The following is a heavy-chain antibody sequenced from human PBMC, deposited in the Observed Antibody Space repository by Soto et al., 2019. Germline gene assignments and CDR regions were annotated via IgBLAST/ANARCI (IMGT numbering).Heavy chain of an antibody. V-gene: IGHV3-23*01. CDR1: GFTFSSYA. CDR2: ISGSGGTA. J-gene: IGHJ4*02. CDR3: AKGRGPNWNVDY. D-gene: IGHD1-1*01. Sequence: EVQLLESGGGSVQPGGSLRLSCAATGFTFSSYAMHWVRRPPGKGLEWVSSISGSGGTAYYADSVKGRISISRDNLVNTLYLQMNSLSAEDPAVYYCAKGRGPNWNVDYWGQGTLVTVSP.